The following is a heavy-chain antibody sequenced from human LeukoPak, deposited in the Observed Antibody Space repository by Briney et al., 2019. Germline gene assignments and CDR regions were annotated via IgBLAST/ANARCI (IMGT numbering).Heavy chain of an antibody. CDR3: ARVGLRLGELSSLPIYYFDY. Sequence: SVMVSCKASGGTFSSYAISWVRQAPGQGLEWMGGIIPIFGTANYAQKFQGRVTITADESTSTAYMELSSLRSEDTAVYYCARVGLRLGELSSLPIYYFDYWGQGTLVTVSS. J-gene: IGHJ4*02. CDR1: GGTFSSYA. CDR2: IIPIFGTA. D-gene: IGHD3-16*02. V-gene: IGHV1-69*01.